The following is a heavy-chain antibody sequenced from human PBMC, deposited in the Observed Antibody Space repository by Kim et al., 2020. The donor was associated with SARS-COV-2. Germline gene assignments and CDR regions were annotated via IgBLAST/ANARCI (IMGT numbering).Heavy chain of an antibody. CDR3: ARTSAPRWFDP. Sequence: SPTHNPSLKSRVTLSMDKSKNRFSLKQNSVTSAETAVYYCARTSAPRWFDPWGQGTLVTVSS. CDR2: SP. J-gene: IGHJ5*02. V-gene: IGHV4-4*02.